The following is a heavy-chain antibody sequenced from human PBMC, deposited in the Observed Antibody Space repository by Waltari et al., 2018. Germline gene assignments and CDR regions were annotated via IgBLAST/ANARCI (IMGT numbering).Heavy chain of an antibody. CDR2: INAGNVNS. J-gene: IGHJ4*02. Sequence: QVQLVQSGAEVKKPGASVKVSCKASGYTLTSYAMHWVRQAPGQRLEWMGWINAGNVNSTYSRKFQGRVTITRDTSESSAYMELISLRSEDTAVYYCASSLLWFREGWYFDYWGQGTLVTVSS. CDR3: ASSLLWFREGWYFDY. D-gene: IGHD3-10*01. CDR1: GYTLTSYA. V-gene: IGHV1-3*01.